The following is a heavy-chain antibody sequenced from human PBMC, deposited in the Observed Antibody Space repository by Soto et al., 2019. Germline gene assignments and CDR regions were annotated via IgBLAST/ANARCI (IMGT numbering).Heavy chain of an antibody. Sequence: SVKVSCKASGYTFTSYGISWVRQAPGQGLECMGWISAYNGNTNYAQKLQGRVTMTTDTSTSTAYMELRSLRSDDTAVYYCARDGDSGGYFYYSGMDVWGQGTTVTVYS. CDR3: ARDGDSGGYFYYSGMDV. CDR1: GYTFTSYG. J-gene: IGHJ6*02. V-gene: IGHV1-18*04. D-gene: IGHD3-22*01. CDR2: ISAYNGNT.